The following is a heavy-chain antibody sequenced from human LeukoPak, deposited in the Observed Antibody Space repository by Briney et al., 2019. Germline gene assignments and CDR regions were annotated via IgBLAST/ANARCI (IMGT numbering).Heavy chain of an antibody. CDR2: IISIFGTA. D-gene: IGHD1-26*01. Sequence: SVKVSCKAPGGTFSSYAISWVRQAPGQGLEWMGGIISIFGTANYAQKFQGRVTVTADESTSTAYMELSSLRSEDTAVYYCARDNGSYNSLYNYWGQGTLVTVSS. CDR1: GGTFSSYA. J-gene: IGHJ4*02. CDR3: ARDNGSYNSLYNY. V-gene: IGHV1-69*13.